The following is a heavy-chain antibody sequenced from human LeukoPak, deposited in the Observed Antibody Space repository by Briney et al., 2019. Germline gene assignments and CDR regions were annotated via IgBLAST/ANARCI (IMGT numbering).Heavy chain of an antibody. CDR1: GGSINSNNW. V-gene: IGHV4-4*02. CDR3: ARSHYGSTSTNYYMDV. D-gene: IGHD2-2*01. CDR2: IYHSGST. Sequence: SETLSLTCAVSGGSINSNNWWSWVRQPPGKGLEWIGEIYHSGSTNYNPSLKSRVTISVDKSKKQFSLKLSSVTAADTAVYYCARSHYGSTSTNYYMDVWGKGTTVTVSS. J-gene: IGHJ6*03.